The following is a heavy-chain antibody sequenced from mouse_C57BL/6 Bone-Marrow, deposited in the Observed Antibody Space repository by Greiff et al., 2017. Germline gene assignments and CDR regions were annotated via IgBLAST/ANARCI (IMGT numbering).Heavy chain of an antibody. CDR3: TLRYFDD. J-gene: IGHJ2*01. CDR1: GFNIKDDY. CDR2: IDPENGDT. V-gene: IGHV14-4*01. Sequence: VQLQQSGAELVRPGASVKLSCTASGFNIKDDYMHWVKQRPEQGLEWIGWIDPENGDTEYASKFQGKATITADTSSNTAYLQLSSLTSEDTAVYYCTLRYFDDWGQGTTLTVSS. D-gene: IGHD1-1*01.